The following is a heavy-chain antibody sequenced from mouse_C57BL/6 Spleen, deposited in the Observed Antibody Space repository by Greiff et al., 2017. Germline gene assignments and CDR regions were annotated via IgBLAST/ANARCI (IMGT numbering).Heavy chain of an antibody. J-gene: IGHJ4*01. CDR2: INPNNGGT. D-gene: IGHD2-5*01. V-gene: IGHV1-18*01. Sequence: EVQLQQSGPELVKPGASVKIPCKASGYTFTDYNMDWVKQSHGKSLEWIGDINPNNGGTIYNQKFKGKATLTVDKSSSTAYMELRSLTSEDTAVYYCARRSNYGRDAMDYWGQGTSVTVSS. CDR3: ARRSNYGRDAMDY. CDR1: GYTFTDYN.